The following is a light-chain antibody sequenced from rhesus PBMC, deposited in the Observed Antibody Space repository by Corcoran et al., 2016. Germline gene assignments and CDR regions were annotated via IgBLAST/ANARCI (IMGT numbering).Light chain of an antibody. CDR3: LQCSSSPLT. J-gene: IGKJ4*01. CDR2: KAS. V-gene: IGKV1-22*01. CDR1: QGISSW. Sequence: DIQMTQSPSSLSASVGDRVTITCRASQGISSWLAWYQQKPGKAPKLLNYKASSLQSGVPSRFSGRGSGTAFTLAISSLPPEDFATYYCLQCSSSPLTFGGRTKVELK.